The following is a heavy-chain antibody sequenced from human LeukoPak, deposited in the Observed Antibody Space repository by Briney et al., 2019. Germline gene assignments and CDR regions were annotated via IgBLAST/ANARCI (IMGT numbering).Heavy chain of an antibody. V-gene: IGHV1-46*01. CDR1: GYDFTSYY. CDR3: ARGSSTAVVILDPYYFDS. Sequence: ASVTVSCKASGYDFTSYYMHWLRQAPGQGLEWTAIISPSSGSTSFAQKFQGRLSMTRDTSTSTVYMELRSPRSEDTAVYYCARGSSTAVVILDPYYFDSWGQGTLVTVSS. D-gene: IGHD3-22*01. J-gene: IGHJ4*02. CDR2: ISPSSGST.